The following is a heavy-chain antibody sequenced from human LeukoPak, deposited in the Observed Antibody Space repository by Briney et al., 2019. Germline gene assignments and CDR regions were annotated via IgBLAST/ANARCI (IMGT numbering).Heavy chain of an antibody. V-gene: IGHV6-1*01. CDR3: ARETPTYDILTGYYRGPFDP. J-gene: IGHJ5*02. CDR2: TYYRSKWYN. Sequence: SQTLSLTCAISGDSVSSNSAAWNWIRQSPSRGLEWLGRTYYRSKWYNDYAVSVKSRITINPDTSKNQFSLQLNSVTPEDTAVYYCARETPTYDILTGYYRGPFDPWGQGTLVTVSS. CDR1: GDSVSSNSAA. D-gene: IGHD3-9*01.